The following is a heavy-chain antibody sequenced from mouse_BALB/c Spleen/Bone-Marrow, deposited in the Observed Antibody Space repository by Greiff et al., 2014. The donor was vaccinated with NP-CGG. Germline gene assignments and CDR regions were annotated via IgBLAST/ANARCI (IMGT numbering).Heavy chain of an antibody. J-gene: IGHJ4*01. V-gene: IGHV5-4*02. CDR1: GFTLSDFY. CDR3: ARSGERYGAMDY. D-gene: IGHD1-1*02. Sequence: EVQRVESGGGLVKPGGSLKLSCAASGFTLSDFYMFWFRQTPEKRLEWVATISDGGTYTYYPDSVKGRFTISRDNAKNNLYLQMSSLKSEDTAIYYCARSGERYGAMDYWGQGTSVTVSS. CDR2: ISDGGTYT.